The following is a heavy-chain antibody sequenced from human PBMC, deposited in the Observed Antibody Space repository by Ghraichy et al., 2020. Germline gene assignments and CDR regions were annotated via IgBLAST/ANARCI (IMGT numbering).Heavy chain of an antibody. CDR1: GGSISSYY. D-gene: IGHD3-3*01. J-gene: IGHJ6*02. V-gene: IGHV4-59*01. Sequence: SQTLSLTCTVSGGSISSYYWSWIRQPPGKGLEWIGYIYYSGSTNYNPSLKSRVTISVDTSKNQFSLKLSSVTAADTAVYYCARLPRLQSDFWSGYYYYYYGMDVWGQGTTVTVSS. CDR2: IYYSGST. CDR3: ARLPRLQSDFWSGYYYYYYGMDV.